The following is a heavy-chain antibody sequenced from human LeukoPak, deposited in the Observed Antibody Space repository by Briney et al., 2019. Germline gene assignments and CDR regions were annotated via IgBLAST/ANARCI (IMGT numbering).Heavy chain of an antibody. CDR1: GFTFSSYA. Sequence: GGSLRLSCAASGFTFSSYAMSWVRQAPGKGLEWVSAISGSGGSTYYADSVKGRSTISRDNSKNTLYLQMTSLRAEDTAVYYCAKDPYCSGGSCYSGYWGQGTLVTVSS. CDR2: ISGSGGST. J-gene: IGHJ4*02. CDR3: AKDPYCSGGSCYSGY. V-gene: IGHV3-23*01. D-gene: IGHD2-15*01.